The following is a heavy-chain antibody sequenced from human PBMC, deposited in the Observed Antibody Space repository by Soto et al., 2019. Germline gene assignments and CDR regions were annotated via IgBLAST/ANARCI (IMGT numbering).Heavy chain of an antibody. Sequence: GVLRLSCAASGFTFSSYAMSWVRQAPGKGLEWVSAISGSGGSTYYADSVKGRFTISRDNSKNTLYLQMNSLRAEDTAVYYCAKRPAAAHYYYYGMDVWGQGTTVTVSS. CDR1: GFTFSSYA. V-gene: IGHV3-23*01. CDR3: AKRPAAAHYYYYGMDV. D-gene: IGHD2-2*01. CDR2: ISGSGGST. J-gene: IGHJ6*02.